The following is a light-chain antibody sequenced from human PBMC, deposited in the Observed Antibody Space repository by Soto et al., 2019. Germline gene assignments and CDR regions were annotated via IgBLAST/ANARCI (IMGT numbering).Light chain of an antibody. CDR2: GAS. CDR1: QSGSSNY. V-gene: IGKV3-20*01. J-gene: IGKJ1*01. Sequence: ENVLTQSPGTLSLSPGERATLSCRASQSGSSNYLAWYQQRPGQAPRLLIPGASSRATGIPDRFTGSGSGTDFTLTISRLEPEDFVVYYCQQYGSSPLTFGQGTKVEIK. CDR3: QQYGSSPLT.